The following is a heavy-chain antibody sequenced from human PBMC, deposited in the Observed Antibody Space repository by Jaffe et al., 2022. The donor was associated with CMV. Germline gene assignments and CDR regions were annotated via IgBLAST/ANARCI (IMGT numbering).Heavy chain of an antibody. CDR1: GGSVNTVGYY. D-gene: IGHD3-10*01. V-gene: IGHV4-31*03. CDR3: ARYDITTNRGGILYGKFDS. Sequence: QVQLQESGPGLVRSSQTLSLTCTVSGGSVNTVGYYWSWIRHHPGKGLEWIGNIHHSGSTNYNPSLKSRTTISMDTAQNQFSLKLNSMTAADTAVYWCARYDITTNRGGILYGKFDSWGQGTLVTVSS. J-gene: IGHJ4*02. CDR2: IHHSGST.